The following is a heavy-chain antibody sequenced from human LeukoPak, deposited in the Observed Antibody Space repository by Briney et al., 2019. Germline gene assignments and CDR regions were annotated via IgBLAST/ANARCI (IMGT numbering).Heavy chain of an antibody. CDR1: GFTFSSYG. D-gene: IGHD2-2*01. CDR3: ARGYCSSTSCHVARHFEY. Sequence: PGGSLRLSCAAAGFTFSSYGMNWVRQAPGKGLEWVSYISSTSTTMYYADSVKGRFTISRDNAKNSLFLQMYSLRDEDTAVYYCARGYCSSTSCHVARHFEYWGQGALVTVSS. CDR2: ISSTSTTM. J-gene: IGHJ4*02. V-gene: IGHV3-48*02.